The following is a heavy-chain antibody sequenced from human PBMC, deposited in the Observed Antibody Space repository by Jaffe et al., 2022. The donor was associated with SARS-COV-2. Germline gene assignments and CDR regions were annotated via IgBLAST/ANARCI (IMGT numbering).Heavy chain of an antibody. Sequence: EVQLVESGGGLVQPGGSLRLSCAASGFTFSSYWMSWVRQAPGKGLEWVANIKQDGSEKYYVDSVKGRFTISRDNAKNSLYLQMNSLRAEDTAVYYCARSGVGGPAAIYPIAVVGFDPWGQGTLVTVSS. CDR3: ARSGVGGPAAIYPIAVVGFDP. CDR2: IKQDGSEK. J-gene: IGHJ5*02. CDR1: GFTFSSYW. V-gene: IGHV3-7*03. D-gene: IGHD2-2*01.